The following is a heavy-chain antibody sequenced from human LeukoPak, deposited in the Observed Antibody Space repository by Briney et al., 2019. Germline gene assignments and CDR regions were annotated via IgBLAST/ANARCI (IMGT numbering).Heavy chain of an antibody. Sequence: SETLSLTCTVSGGSISSGSYYWSWIRQPPGKGLEWIGSIYYSGSTYYNPSLKSRVTISVDTSKNQFSLKLSSVTAADTAVYYCAGNGGYCSSTSCSGWFDPWGQGTLVTVSS. CDR2: IYYSGST. CDR3: AGNGGYCSSTSCSGWFDP. J-gene: IGHJ5*02. CDR1: GGSISSGSYY. D-gene: IGHD2-2*01. V-gene: IGHV4-39*01.